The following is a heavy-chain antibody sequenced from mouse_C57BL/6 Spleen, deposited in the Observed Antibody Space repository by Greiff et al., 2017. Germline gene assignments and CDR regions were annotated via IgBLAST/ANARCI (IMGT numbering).Heavy chain of an antibody. J-gene: IGHJ1*03. Sequence: EVMLVESGGGLVQPGGSMKLSCAASGFTFSDAWMDWVRQSPEKGLEWVAEIRNKANNHATYYAESVKGRFTISRDDSKSSVYLQMNRLRAEDTGIYYCTATPYDYHWYFDVWGTGTTVTVSS. V-gene: IGHV6-6*01. CDR1: GFTFSDAW. D-gene: IGHD2-4*01. CDR2: IRNKANNHAT. CDR3: TATPYDYHWYFDV.